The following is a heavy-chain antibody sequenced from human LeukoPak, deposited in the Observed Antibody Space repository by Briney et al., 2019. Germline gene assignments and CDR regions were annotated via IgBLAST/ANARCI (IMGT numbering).Heavy chain of an antibody. J-gene: IGHJ4*02. Sequence: GGSLRLSCAASGFTVSSNYMSLVRQAPGKGLEWVSVIYSGGSTYYADSVKGRFTISRDNAKNSLYLQMNSLRAEDTAVYYCARGGRDGYRKGFDYWGQGTLVTVSS. CDR3: ARGGRDGYRKGFDY. D-gene: IGHD5-12*01. V-gene: IGHV3-53*01. CDR1: GFTVSSNY. CDR2: IYSGGST.